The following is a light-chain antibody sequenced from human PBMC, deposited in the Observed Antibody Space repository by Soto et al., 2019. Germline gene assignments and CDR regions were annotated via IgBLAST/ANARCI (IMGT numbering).Light chain of an antibody. V-gene: IGLV3-21*02. J-gene: IGLJ2*01. CDR3: QVWDSSSDHVV. Sequence: VLSQPPSVSVAPGQTARITCGGNNIGSKTVHWYQKKPGQAPVLVVYDDSDRPSGNPERFSGSKSGNTATLTISRVEAGDEADYYSQVWDSSSDHVVFGGGTKVTVL. CDR1: NIGSKT. CDR2: DDS.